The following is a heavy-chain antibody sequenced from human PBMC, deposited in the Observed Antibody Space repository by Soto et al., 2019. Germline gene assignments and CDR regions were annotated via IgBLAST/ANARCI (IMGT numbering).Heavy chain of an antibody. Sequence: SETLSLTCTVSGGSIISYYWSWIRQPPGKGLEWIGYIYDSGSTSYNPSLKSRVTISVDTSKNQFSLKLSSVTAADTAVYYCARRIVATETFDDWGQGTLVTVSS. V-gene: IGHV4-59*01. CDR3: ARRIVATETFDD. D-gene: IGHD5-12*01. CDR1: GGSIISYY. CDR2: IYDSGST. J-gene: IGHJ4*02.